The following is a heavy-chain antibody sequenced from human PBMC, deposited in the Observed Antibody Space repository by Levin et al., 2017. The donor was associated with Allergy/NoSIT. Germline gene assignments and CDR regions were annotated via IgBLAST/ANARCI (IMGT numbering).Heavy chain of an antibody. V-gene: IGHV1-8*01. J-gene: IGHJ4*02. Sequence: GESLKISCKASGYTFTSYDINWVRQATGQGLEWMGWMNPNSGNTGYAQKFQGRVTMTRNTSISTAYMELSSLRSEDTAVYYCARGPGVGATSVYYFDYWGQGTLVTVSS. CDR1: GYTFTSYD. CDR2: MNPNSGNT. CDR3: ARGPGVGATSVYYFDY. D-gene: IGHD1-26*01.